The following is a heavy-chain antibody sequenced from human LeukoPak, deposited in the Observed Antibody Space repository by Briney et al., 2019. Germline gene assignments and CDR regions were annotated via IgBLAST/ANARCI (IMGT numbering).Heavy chain of an antibody. CDR1: GGSFSGYY. V-gene: IGHV4-34*01. CDR3: ARGLMVRPWGSYYFDY. D-gene: IGHD3-10*01. J-gene: IGHJ4*02. CDR2: INHSGST. Sequence: SETLSLTCAVYGGSFSGYYWGWIRQPPGKGLEWIGEINHSGSTNYNPSLKSRVTISVDTSKNQFSLKLSSVTAADTAVYYCARGLMVRPWGSYYFDYWGQGTLVTVSS.